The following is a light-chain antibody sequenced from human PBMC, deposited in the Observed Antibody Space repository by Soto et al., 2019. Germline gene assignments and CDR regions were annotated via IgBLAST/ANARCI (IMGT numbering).Light chain of an antibody. CDR3: QHAKSFPVT. Sequence: DIQMTQSPSSLSASVGDTVTITCRLSQDVGRWLSWYQQKPGKAPKILIFAASSLQSGVPSRFSGSGSGTDFTLTITSLQSEDFATYYCQHAKSFPVTFGQGTRLEIK. CDR1: QDVGRW. CDR2: AAS. V-gene: IGKV1D-12*01. J-gene: IGKJ5*01.